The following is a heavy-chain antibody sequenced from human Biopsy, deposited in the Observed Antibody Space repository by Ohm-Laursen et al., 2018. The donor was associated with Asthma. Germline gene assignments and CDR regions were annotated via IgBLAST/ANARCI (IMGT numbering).Heavy chain of an antibody. J-gene: IGHJ4*02. CDR2: IYRNGDT. CDR3: ARGWNCGGDCYSLDS. CDR1: GDSIDSGDYS. D-gene: IGHD2-21*02. V-gene: IGHV4-30-2*06. Sequence: TLSLTCVVSGDSIDSGDYSWTWIRQSPGVGLEWFGYIYRNGDTYYNPTLKNRVTISIDRSKNQFSLRLRSVTAADTAVYYCARGWNCGGDCYSLDSWGQGTLVTVSS.